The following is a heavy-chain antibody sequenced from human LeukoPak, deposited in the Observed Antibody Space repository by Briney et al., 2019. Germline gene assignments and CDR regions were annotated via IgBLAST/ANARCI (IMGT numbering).Heavy chain of an antibody. CDR3: ARDRIAVATYYFGC. V-gene: IGHV3-30-3*01. J-gene: IGHJ4*02. CDR2: ISYEGNNK. D-gene: IGHD6-19*01. Sequence: GGSLRLSCAASGFTFSSYTMHWVRQAPGKGLEWVAGISYEGNNKYHADSVKGRFSISRDNSKKTLYLQMDSLRVEDTAVYYCARDRIAVATYYFGCWGQGTLVTVSS. CDR1: GFTFSSYT.